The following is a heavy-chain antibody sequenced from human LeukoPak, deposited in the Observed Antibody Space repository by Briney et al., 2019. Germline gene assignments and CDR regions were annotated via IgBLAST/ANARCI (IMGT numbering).Heavy chain of an antibody. CDR2: IKQDGSEK. CDR3: AGHGDGSGTWFDP. CDR1: GFTLSSFW. J-gene: IGHJ5*02. Sequence: PPGGSLNLPCAASGFTLSSFWMIWAPPAPGKGLDWVSHIKQDGSEKYYLDSVKDRFVISRDNAKNSLYLQMNSLRTEDTAVYYCAGHGDGSGTWFDPWGQGTLVTVSS. V-gene: IGHV3-7*04. D-gene: IGHD3-10*01.